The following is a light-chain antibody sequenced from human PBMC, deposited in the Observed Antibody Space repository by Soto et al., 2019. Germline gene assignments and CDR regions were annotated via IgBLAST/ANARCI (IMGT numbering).Light chain of an antibody. CDR2: GAS. Sequence: DMVLTQSPGTLSLSPGERATLSCSASQSVSGNFHAWYQKPGQAPRLLIYGASVRATGVPERFSGGGSGTDFTLTISGLEPDDFAQYFCQNYGSPPVTFGGGTKIEV. CDR3: QNYGSPPVT. J-gene: IGKJ4*01. V-gene: IGKV3-20*01. CDR1: QSVSGNF.